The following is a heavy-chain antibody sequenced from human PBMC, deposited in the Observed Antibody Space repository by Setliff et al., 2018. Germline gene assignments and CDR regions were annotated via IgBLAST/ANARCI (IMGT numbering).Heavy chain of an antibody. D-gene: IGHD1-7*01. J-gene: IGHJ2*01. Sequence: QAGGSLRLSCAASGFTFNTYAMSWVRQPPGKGLEWVSSISDTALGIYYADSVRGRFTISRDNSKKTLYLQMNSLRAEDTAVYYCAKSGGNSHWYFDVWGRGTLVTVSS. CDR3: AKSGGNSHWYFDV. CDR1: GFTFNTYA. CDR2: ISDTALGI. V-gene: IGHV3-23*01.